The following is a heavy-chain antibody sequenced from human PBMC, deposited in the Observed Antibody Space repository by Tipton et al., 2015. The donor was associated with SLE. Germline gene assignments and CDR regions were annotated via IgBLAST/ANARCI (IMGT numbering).Heavy chain of an antibody. V-gene: IGHV4-39*01. CDR2: IYYSGNT. Sequence: TLSLTCTVSGGSISSSSYYWGWIRQPPGTGMEWIGSIYYSGNTYYTPSFQSRVTMSVDTSKNHFSLKLSSVTAADTAVYYCARHDTNYGRNWFDPWGQGTLVTVSS. CDR3: ARHDTNYGRNWFDP. J-gene: IGHJ5*02. CDR1: GGSISSSSYY. D-gene: IGHD2-8*01.